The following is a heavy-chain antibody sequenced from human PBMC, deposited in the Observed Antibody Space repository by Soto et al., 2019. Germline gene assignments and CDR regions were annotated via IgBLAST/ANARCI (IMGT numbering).Heavy chain of an antibody. V-gene: IGHV3-33*01. CDR1: GFTFSGYG. CDR2: IWYDGRNK. D-gene: IGHD2-2*01. Sequence: PGGSLRLSCAASGFTFSGYGMHWVRQAPGKGLEWVAAIWYDGRNKYYADSVKGRFSISRDNSNNTLYLQMNSLRAEDTAVYYCVRDKIVLVPAGMRFGGILDYWGQGTLVTVSS. CDR3: VRDKIVLVPAGMRFGGILDY. J-gene: IGHJ4*02.